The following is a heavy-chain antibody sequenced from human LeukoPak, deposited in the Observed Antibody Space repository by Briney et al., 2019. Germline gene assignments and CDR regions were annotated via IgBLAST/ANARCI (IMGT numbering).Heavy chain of an antibody. CDR2: IYYSGST. CDR3: ARVVVPAAIWFDP. V-gene: IGHV4-39*07. CDR1: GGSISSSSYY. D-gene: IGHD2-2*01. Sequence: SETLSLTCTVSGGSISSSSYYWGWIRQPPGKGLEWIGSIYYSGSTYYNPSLKSRVTISVDTSKNQFSLRLSSVTAADTAVYYCARVVVPAAIWFDPWGQGTLVTVSS. J-gene: IGHJ5*02.